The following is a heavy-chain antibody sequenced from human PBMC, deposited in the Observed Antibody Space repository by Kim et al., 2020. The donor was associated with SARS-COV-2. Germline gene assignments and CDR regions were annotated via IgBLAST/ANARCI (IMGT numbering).Heavy chain of an antibody. CDR1: GGSISSSNW. CDR3: VRSGGSSWYLYYFDY. Sequence: SETLSLTCAVSGGSISSSNWWSWVRQPPGKGLEWIGEIYHSGSTNYNPSLKSRVTISVDKSKNQFSLKLSSVTAADTAVYYCVRSGGSSWYLYYFDYWGQGTLVTVSS. CDR2: IYHSGST. V-gene: IGHV4-4*02. J-gene: IGHJ4*02. D-gene: IGHD6-13*01.